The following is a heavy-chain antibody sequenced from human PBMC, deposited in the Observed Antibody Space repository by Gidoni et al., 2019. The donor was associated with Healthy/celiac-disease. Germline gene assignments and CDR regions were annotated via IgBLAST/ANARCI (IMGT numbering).Heavy chain of an antibody. D-gene: IGHD3-10*01. V-gene: IGHV4-34*01. CDR2: INHSGST. CDR1: GGSFSGYY. J-gene: IGHJ5*02. Sequence: QVQLQQWGAGLLKPSETLSLTCAVYGGSFSGYYWSWIRQPPGKGLEWIGEINHSGSTNYNPSLKSRVTISVDTSKNQFSLKLSSVTAADTAVYYCVISGIGNWFDPWGQGTLVTVSS. CDR3: VISGIGNWFDP.